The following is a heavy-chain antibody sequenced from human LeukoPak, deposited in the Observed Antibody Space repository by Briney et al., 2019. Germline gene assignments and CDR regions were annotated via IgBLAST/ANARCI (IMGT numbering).Heavy chain of an antibody. CDR1: GYTFTSYA. CDR3: ARERISAGLYYFDY. Sequence: RASVKVSCKASGYTFTSYAMNWVRQAPGQGLEWMGWINTNTGNPTYAQGFTGRFVFSLDTSVSTAYLQISSLKAVDTAVYYCARERISAGLYYFDYWGQGTLVTVSS. CDR2: INTNTGNP. J-gene: IGHJ4*02. V-gene: IGHV7-4-1*02. D-gene: IGHD3-10*01.